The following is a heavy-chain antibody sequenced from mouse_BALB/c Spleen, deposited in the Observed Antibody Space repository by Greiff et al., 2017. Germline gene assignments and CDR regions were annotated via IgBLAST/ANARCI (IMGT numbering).Heavy chain of an antibody. J-gene: IGHJ1*01. CDR2: IDPANGNT. CDR3: ARTGTVYWCFDV. V-gene: IGHV14-3*02. Sequence: VQLQQSGAELVKPGASVKLSCTASGFNIKDTYMHWVKQRPEQGLEWIGRIDPANGNTKYDPKFQGKATITADTSSNTAYLQLSSLTSEDTAVYYCARTGTVYWCFDVWGAGTTVTVSS. D-gene: IGHD4-1*01. CDR1: GFNIKDTY.